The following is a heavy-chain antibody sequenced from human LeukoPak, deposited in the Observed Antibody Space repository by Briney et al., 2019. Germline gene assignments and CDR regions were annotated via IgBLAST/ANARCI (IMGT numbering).Heavy chain of an antibody. D-gene: IGHD3-10*01. CDR2: INHSGST. V-gene: IGHV4-39*07. Sequence: PSETLSLTCTVSGGSISSSSYYWSWIRQPPGKGLEWIGEINHSGSTNYNPSLKSRVTISVDTSKNQFSLKLSSVTAADTAVYYCARGGLWFGEPYYFDYWGQGTLVTVSS. CDR1: GGSISSSSYY. J-gene: IGHJ4*02. CDR3: ARGGLWFGEPYYFDY.